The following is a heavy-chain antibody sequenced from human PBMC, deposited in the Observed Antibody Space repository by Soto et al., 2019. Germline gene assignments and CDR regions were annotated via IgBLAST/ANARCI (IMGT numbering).Heavy chain of an antibody. CDR2: ISNDGSTQ. CDR3: ARGPPRIMGPDPYFDY. Sequence: GGSLRLSCAASGFTFSTYAFHWVRQAPGKGLEWVSIISNDGSTQFHSESVKGRFTISRDNSRNTLYLQMNALRPEETAVYYCARGPPRIMGPDPYFDYWGQGTLVTVSS. J-gene: IGHJ4*02. CDR1: GFTFSTYA. D-gene: IGHD3-16*01. V-gene: IGHV3-30*03.